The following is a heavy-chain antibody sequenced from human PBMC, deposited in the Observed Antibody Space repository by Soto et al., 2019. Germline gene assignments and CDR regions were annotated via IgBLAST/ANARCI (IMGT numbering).Heavy chain of an antibody. Sequence: ASVKVSCKASGYTLTSYGISWVRQAPGQGLEWMGWISAYNGNTNYAQKLQGRVTMTTDTSTSTAYMELRSLRSDDTAVYYCARGNPYCISTSCPGWFDPWGQGTLVTVSS. CDR1: GYTLTSYG. J-gene: IGHJ5*02. D-gene: IGHD2-2*01. V-gene: IGHV1-18*01. CDR2: ISAYNGNT. CDR3: ARGNPYCISTSCPGWFDP.